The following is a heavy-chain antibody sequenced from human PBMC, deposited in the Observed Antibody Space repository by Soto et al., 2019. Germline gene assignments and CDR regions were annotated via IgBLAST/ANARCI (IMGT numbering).Heavy chain of an antibody. Sequence: GGSLRLSCAASGFTFSDYYMSWIRQAPGKGLEWVSYISSSGSTIYYADSVKGRFTISRDNAKNSLYLQMNSLRAEDTAVYYCARASDQLTPTPFDYWGQGTLVTVSS. J-gene: IGHJ4*02. CDR2: ISSSGSTI. CDR3: ARASDQLTPTPFDY. D-gene: IGHD2-2*01. V-gene: IGHV3-11*01. CDR1: GFTFSDYY.